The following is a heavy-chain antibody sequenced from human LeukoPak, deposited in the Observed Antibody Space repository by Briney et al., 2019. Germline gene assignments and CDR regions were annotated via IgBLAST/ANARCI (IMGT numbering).Heavy chain of an antibody. V-gene: IGHV3-30-3*01. J-gene: IGHJ5*02. CDR3: ARSHSSGWYSAGLPFDP. CDR2: ISYDGSNK. D-gene: IGHD6-19*01. Sequence: GRSLRLSCAASGFTFSSYAKHWVRQAPGKGLEWVAVISYDGSNKYYADSVKGRFTISRDNSKNTLYLQMNSLRAEDTAVYYCARSHSSGWYSAGLPFDPWGQGTLVTVSS. CDR1: GFTFSSYA.